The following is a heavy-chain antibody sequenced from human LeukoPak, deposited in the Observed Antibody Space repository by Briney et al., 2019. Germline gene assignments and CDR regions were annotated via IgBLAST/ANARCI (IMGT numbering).Heavy chain of an antibody. V-gene: IGHV4-59*08. CDR3: ARQGIDAFDI. CDR2: IYYTGTS. CDR1: GGSISSHY. J-gene: IGHJ3*02. Sequence: AETLSHTCTVSGGSISSHYWSWIRQPPGKGLEWIAYIYYTGTSNYNPSLKSRVTISVDTSKNQISLRLSSVTAADTAVYYCARQGIDAFDIWGQGTLFTVSS.